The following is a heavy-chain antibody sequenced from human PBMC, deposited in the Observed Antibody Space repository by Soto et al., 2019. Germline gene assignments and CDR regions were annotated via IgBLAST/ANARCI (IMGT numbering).Heavy chain of an antibody. CDR2: ISAYNGNT. Sequence: QVQLVQSGAEVKKPGASVKVSCKASGYTFTSYGISWVRQAPGQGLEWMGWISAYNGNTNYAQKLQGRVTMTTDTSTSTVYMELRSLRSDDTSVYYCARTYPGGDYENEGAFDYWGQGTLVTVSS. V-gene: IGHV1-18*01. CDR3: ARTYPGGDYENEGAFDY. CDR1: GYTFTSYG. D-gene: IGHD4-17*01. J-gene: IGHJ4*02.